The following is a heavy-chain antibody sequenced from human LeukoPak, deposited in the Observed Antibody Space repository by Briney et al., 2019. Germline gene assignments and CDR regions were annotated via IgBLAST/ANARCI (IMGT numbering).Heavy chain of an antibody. Sequence: GGSLRLSCAASGFIFSNYWMHWVRQAPGEGLVWVSRIKSDGSSTSYADSVKGRFTISRDNAKNTLYLQMNSLRAEDTAVYYCARAYYMDVWGKGTTVTVSS. CDR2: IKSDGSST. CDR1: GFIFSNYW. V-gene: IGHV3-74*01. CDR3: ARAYYMDV. J-gene: IGHJ6*03.